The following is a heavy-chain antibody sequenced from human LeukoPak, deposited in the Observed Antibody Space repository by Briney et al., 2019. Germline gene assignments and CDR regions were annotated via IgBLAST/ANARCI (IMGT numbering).Heavy chain of an antibody. CDR1: GFTFSSYA. J-gene: IGHJ4*02. Sequence: GGSLRLSCAASGFTFSSYAMSWVRQAPGKGLEWVSAISGSGGSTYYADSVKGRFTISRDNSKNTLYLQMNSLRAEDTAVYYCATALGYCSGGSCYQTHYWGQGPLVTVSS. CDR2: ISGSGGST. V-gene: IGHV3-23*01. CDR3: ATALGYCSGGSCYQTHY. D-gene: IGHD2-15*01.